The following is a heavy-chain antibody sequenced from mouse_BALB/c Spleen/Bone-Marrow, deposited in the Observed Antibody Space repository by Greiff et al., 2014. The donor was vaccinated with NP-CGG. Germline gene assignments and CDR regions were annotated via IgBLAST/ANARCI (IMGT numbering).Heavy chain of an antibody. CDR3: AREGGHYDAMDY. D-gene: IGHD1-2*01. CDR1: GYTFTDCN. V-gene: IGHV1S29*02. Sequence: EVQLQQSGPELVNPGASIKISRKASGYTFTDCNIHWVKQSHGKRLEWIGYIYPYNGATGYNQKFNIKATLTVDKSSSTAYMELRSLTSEDSTVYYCAREGGHYDAMDYWGQGTSVTVSS. J-gene: IGHJ4*01. CDR2: IYPYNGAT.